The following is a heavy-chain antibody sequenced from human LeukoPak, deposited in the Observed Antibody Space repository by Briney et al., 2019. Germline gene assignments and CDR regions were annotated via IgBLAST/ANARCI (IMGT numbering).Heavy chain of an antibody. V-gene: IGHV4-59*08. J-gene: IGHJ4*02. D-gene: IGHD6-13*01. Sequence: SETLSLTCTLSGSSMSNYYWTWIRQSPGKELEWIGYFHYTRNTNYNPSLTGRVTMAAATSKNHFSLKLNSVTAADAAVYYCARRARATASGDYFDYWGQGTLVTVSS. CDR2: FHYTRNT. CDR1: GSSMSNYY. CDR3: ARRARATASGDYFDY.